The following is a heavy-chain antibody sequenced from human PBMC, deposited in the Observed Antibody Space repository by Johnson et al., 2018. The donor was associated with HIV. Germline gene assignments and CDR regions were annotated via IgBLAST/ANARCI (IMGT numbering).Heavy chain of an antibody. CDR1: GFSFSNYA. CDR3: ARWVIAARSFGAFDI. J-gene: IGHJ3*02. D-gene: IGHD6-6*01. CDR2: ISSDGSNK. V-gene: IGHV3-30*03. Sequence: QVQLVESGGGVVQPGRSLRLSCAASGFSFSNYAMDWVRQAPGKGLEWVAVISSDGSNKNYADSVKGRFTISRDNSKNTLYLQMNSLRAEDTAVYYCARWVIAARSFGAFDIWGQGTMVTVSS.